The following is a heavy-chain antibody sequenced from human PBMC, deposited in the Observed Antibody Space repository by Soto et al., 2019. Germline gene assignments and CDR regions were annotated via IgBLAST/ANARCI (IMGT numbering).Heavy chain of an antibody. V-gene: IGHV1-18*01. CDR1: GYTFTIYG. CDR3: ARDTNCSGGSCYRNWFDP. J-gene: IGHJ5*02. Sequence: ASVKGSCKASGYTFTIYGISWVRQAPGQGREWMGWISAYNGNTNYAQKLQGRVTMTTDTSTSTAYMELRSLRSDDTAVYYCARDTNCSGGSCYRNWFDPWGQGTLVTVSS. CDR2: ISAYNGNT. D-gene: IGHD2-15*01.